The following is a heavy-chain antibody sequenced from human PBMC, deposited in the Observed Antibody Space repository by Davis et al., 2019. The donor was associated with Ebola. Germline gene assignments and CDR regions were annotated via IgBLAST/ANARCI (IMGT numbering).Heavy chain of an antibody. CDR2: ISYDGSNK. CDR1: GFTFSSYA. Sequence: GESLKISCAASGFTFSSYAMHWVRQAPGKGLEWVAVISYDGSNKYYADSVKGRFTISRDNSKNTLYLQMNSLRAEDTAVYYCARDPKIDYYYYYMDVWGKGTTVTVSS. CDR3: ARDPKIDYYYYYMDV. J-gene: IGHJ6*03. V-gene: IGHV3-30-3*01.